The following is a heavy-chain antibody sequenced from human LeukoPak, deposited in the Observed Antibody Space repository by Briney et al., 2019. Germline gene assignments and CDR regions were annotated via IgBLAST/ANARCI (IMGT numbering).Heavy chain of an antibody. CDR3: ARGTRDSSSWFGRFDY. CDR2: ISNSNSYI. D-gene: IGHD6-13*01. J-gene: IGHJ4*02. V-gene: IGHV3-21*01. CDR1: GFTFSTYT. Sequence: SGGSLRLSCAASGFTFSTYTMNWVRQAPGKGLEWVSSISNSNSYIYYADSVKGRFTISRDNAKNSLYLQMNSLRAEDTAVYYCARGTRDSSSWFGRFDYWGQGTLVTVSS.